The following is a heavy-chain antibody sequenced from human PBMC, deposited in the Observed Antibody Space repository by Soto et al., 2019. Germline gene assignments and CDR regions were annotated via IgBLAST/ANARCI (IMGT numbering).Heavy chain of an antibody. J-gene: IGHJ4*02. Sequence: RLSCAASGFTFSSYAMHWVRQAPGKGLEWVAVISYDGSNKYYADSVKGRFTISRDNSKNTLYLQMNSLRAEDTAVYYCARAGDSSGSYFDYWGQGTLVTVSS. V-gene: IGHV3-30-3*01. D-gene: IGHD6-19*01. CDR3: ARAGDSSGSYFDY. CDR1: GFTFSSYA. CDR2: ISYDGSNK.